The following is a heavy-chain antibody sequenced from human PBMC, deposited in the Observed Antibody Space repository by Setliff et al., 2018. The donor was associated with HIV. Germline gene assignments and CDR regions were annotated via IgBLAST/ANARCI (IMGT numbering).Heavy chain of an antibody. CDR3: VRGNVSAFDI. D-gene: IGHD2-15*01. CDR1: GDSVSSSNRVA. CDR2: TYYSSKWYI. J-gene: IGHJ3*02. Sequence: SQTLSLTCVISGDSVSSSNRVAWNWIRQSPSRGLEWLGRTYYSSKWYIDYAMSVKGRIIINPDTSKNRFSLQLNSVTPEDTAVYYCVRGNVSAFDIRGQGTMVTVSS. V-gene: IGHV6-1*01.